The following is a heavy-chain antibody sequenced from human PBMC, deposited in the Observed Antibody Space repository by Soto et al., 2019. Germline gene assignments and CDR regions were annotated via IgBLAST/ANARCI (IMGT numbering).Heavy chain of an antibody. CDR1: GFTFRNYG. V-gene: IGHV3-48*01. CDR2: IGIGSSTT. D-gene: IGHD3-22*01. J-gene: IGHJ4*02. CDR3: ARDSYYHSSSGYYVFDY. Sequence: GGSLRLSCAASGFTFRNYGMNWVRQAPGKGLEWVSYIGIGSSTTYYADSVKGRFTISRDNAKNSLYLQMNALRPEDTAVYYCARDSYYHSSSGYYVFDYWGQGTLVTVSS.